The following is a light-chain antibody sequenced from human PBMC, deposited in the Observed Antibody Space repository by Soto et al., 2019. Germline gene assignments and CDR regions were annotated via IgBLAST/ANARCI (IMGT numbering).Light chain of an antibody. CDR3: QQLKSYPQT. V-gene: IGKV3-15*01. CDR2: GAS. J-gene: IGKJ1*01. Sequence: EIVMTQSPATLSVSPGERATLSCRANQSVSSNLAWCQQKPGQAPRLLIYGASTRATGIPATFSGSGSGTEFTLTISRLQSEDFATYYCQQLKSYPQTFGQGTKVEIK. CDR1: QSVSSN.